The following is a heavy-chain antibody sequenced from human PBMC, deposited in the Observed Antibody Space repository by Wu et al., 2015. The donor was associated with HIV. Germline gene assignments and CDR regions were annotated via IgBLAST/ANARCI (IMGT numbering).Heavy chain of an antibody. V-gene: IGHV1-2*02. D-gene: IGHD1-26*01. CDR3: AGSWIVGATPDAFDI. J-gene: IGHJ3*02. Sequence: QVQLVQSGAEVKKPGASLKVSCKTSGYTFTGYYMHWVRQAPGQGLEWMGWINPYSGGANYAQKFQGRVTMTRDTSITTAYMELSRLRSDDTAVYYCAGSWIVGATPDAFDIWGQGTMVTVSS. CDR2: INPYSGGA. CDR1: GYTFTGYY.